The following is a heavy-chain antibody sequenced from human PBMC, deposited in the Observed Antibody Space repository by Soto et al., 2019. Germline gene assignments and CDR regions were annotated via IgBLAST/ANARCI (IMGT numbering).Heavy chain of an antibody. D-gene: IGHD3-9*01. J-gene: IGHJ4*02. V-gene: IGHV3-49*03. CDR3: SRRDFLTGSTYFFDS. CDR2: IRSSVYGLAA. CDR1: GFTFSDYA. Sequence: GGSLRLSCTASGFTFSDYAMSWFRQGPGKGLEWVGFIRSSVYGLAADYAASVKGRFTISRDDSKSVAYLQMNSLKTEDTAVYYCSRRDFLTGSTYFFDSWGQGTLVTVSS.